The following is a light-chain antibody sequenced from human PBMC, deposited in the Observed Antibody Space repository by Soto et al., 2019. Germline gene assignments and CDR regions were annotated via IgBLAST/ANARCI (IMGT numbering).Light chain of an antibody. J-gene: IGKJ1*01. CDR1: QSISNF. CDR3: QQYNSS. Sequence: DIPMTQSPSTLSASIGDRVTITCRASQSISNFLAWYQQKPGKAPKLLIYKASSLESGVPSRFSGSGSGTEFTLTISSLQPDDLATYYCQQYNSSFGQGTKVEIK. V-gene: IGKV1-5*03. CDR2: KAS.